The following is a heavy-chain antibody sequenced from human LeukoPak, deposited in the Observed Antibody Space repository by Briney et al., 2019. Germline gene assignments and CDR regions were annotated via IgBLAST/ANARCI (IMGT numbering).Heavy chain of an antibody. V-gene: IGHV1-69*04. Sequence: ASVKVSCKASGGTFSSYAISWVRQAPGQGLEWMGRITPILGIANYAQKFQGRVTITADKSTSTAYMELSSLRSEDTAVYYCARDFTTAGMDVWGQGTTVTVSS. J-gene: IGHJ6*02. CDR1: GGTFSSYA. CDR3: ARDFTTAGMDV. D-gene: IGHD3-3*01. CDR2: ITPILGIA.